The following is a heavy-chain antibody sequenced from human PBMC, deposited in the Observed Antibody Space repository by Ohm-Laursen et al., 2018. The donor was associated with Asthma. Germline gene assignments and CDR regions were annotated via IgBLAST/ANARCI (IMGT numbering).Heavy chain of an antibody. V-gene: IGHV3-48*01. CDR1: GFTFSSYS. CDR2: ITSYSSTT. D-gene: IGHD1-1*01. J-gene: IGHJ6*02. CDR3: AVRTTSAGFDV. Sequence: SLRLSCAASGFTFSSYSMNWVRQAPGKGLEWVSYITSYSSTTYYADSVKGRFTISRDNAKNSLYLQMNSLRAQDTAVYYCAVRTTSAGFDVWGQGTTVTVS.